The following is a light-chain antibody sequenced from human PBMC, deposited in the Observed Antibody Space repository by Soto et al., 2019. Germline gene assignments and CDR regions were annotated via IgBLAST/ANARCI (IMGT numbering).Light chain of an antibody. J-gene: IGKJ1*01. Sequence: MTQSPLSLPVTPGEPASISCRSSQSLLHSNGHHYLDWYLQKPGKAPKLLIYAASSLQSGVPSRFSGSGSGTDFTLTISSLQPEDFATYYCQQSYSTPWTFGQGTKVDIK. CDR2: AAS. CDR1: QSLLHSNGHHY. V-gene: IGKV1-39*01. CDR3: QQSYSTPWT.